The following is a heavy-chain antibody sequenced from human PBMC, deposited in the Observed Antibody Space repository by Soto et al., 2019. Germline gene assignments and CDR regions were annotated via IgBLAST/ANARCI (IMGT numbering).Heavy chain of an antibody. CDR2: ISYDGSNK. Sequence: QVQLVESGGGVVQPGRSLRLSCAASGFTFSSYGMHWVRQAPGKGLEWVAVISYDGSNKYYADSVKGRFTISRDNSKNPXXLQMNSLRAEDTAVYYCAKDSLYGSEPYYYYGMDVWGQGTTVTVSS. V-gene: IGHV3-30*18. CDR3: AKDSLYGSEPYYYYGMDV. J-gene: IGHJ6*02. D-gene: IGHD3-10*01. CDR1: GFTFSSYG.